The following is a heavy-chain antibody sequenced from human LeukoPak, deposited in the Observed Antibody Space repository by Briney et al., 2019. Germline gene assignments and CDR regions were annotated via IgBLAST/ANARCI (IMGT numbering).Heavy chain of an antibody. J-gene: IGHJ4*02. CDR1: GFTFSSYW. CDR3: VKVTWTVAGPY. V-gene: IGHV3-7*05. D-gene: IGHD6-19*01. Sequence: EPGGSLRLSCAASGFTFSSYWMSWVRQAPGKGLEWVANIKQDGSEKYYVDSVKGRFTISRDNAKNSLYLQMNSLRAEDTALYYCVKVTWTVAGPYWGQGTLVTVSS. CDR2: IKQDGSEK.